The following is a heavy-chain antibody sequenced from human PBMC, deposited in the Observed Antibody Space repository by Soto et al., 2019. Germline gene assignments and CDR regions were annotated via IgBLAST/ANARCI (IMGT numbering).Heavy chain of an antibody. J-gene: IGHJ5*02. CDR2: INSNSGGT. CDR1: GYTFTANY. V-gene: IGHV1-2*02. D-gene: IGHD1-1*01. Sequence: ASVKVSCKASGYTFTANYIHCVLQAPGQGLEWMGWINSNSGGTKYAQNFQGRLTLTRDTSISTVYMDLSRLISDDTAVYYCARGTGSSWFDPWGQGTLVTVSS. CDR3: ARGTGSSWFDP.